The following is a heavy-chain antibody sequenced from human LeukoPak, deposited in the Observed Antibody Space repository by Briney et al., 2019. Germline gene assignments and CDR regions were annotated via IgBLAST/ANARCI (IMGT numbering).Heavy chain of an antibody. CDR1: GGSFSGYY. CDR3: ARYLSNYDFWSGYYIDY. D-gene: IGHD3-3*01. Sequence: SETLSLTCAVYGGSFSGYYWSWIRQPPGKGLEWIGEINHSGSTNYNPSLKSRVTISVDTSKNQFSLKLSSVTAADTAVYYCARYLSNYDFWSGYYIDYWGQGTLVTVSP. J-gene: IGHJ4*02. V-gene: IGHV4-34*01. CDR2: INHSGST.